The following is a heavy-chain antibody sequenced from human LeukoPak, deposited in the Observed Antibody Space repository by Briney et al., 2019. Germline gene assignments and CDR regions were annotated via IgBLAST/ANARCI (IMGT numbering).Heavy chain of an antibody. CDR3: ARHRDYYDT. CDR2: IYSTGSA. J-gene: IGHJ4*01. V-gene: IGHV4-59*08. D-gene: IGHD3-22*01. Sequence: SETLSLTCTVSGSSINNNFWTWIPQPPGKGLEWIGHIYSTGSANYNPSLKSRVLISGDTSKNQISLKLTSVTAADTAVYFCARHRDYYDTWGHGTLVTVSS. CDR1: GSSINNNF.